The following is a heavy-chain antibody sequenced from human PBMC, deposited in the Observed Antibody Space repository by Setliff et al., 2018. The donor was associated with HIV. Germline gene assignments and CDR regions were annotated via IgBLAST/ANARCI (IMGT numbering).Heavy chain of an antibody. Sequence: GASVKVSCKGSGDTFTTYVVSWVRQAPGQGLEWMGGRSPIFSTTNYAQEFQGRVTITTDESTSRAYMELSSLRSEDTAVYYCAITSRGYSLQRGGAFDIWGQGTLVTVSS. CDR1: GDTFTTYV. CDR2: RSPIFSTT. V-gene: IGHV1-69*05. CDR3: AITSRGYSLQRGGAFDI. J-gene: IGHJ3*02. D-gene: IGHD3-22*01.